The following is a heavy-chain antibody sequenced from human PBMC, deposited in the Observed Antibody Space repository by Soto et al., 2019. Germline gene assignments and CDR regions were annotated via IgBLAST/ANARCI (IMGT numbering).Heavy chain of an antibody. V-gene: IGHV3-33*01. CDR1: GFTVSSYG. CDR2: IWFDGINK. CDR3: ARGGRGYSSTWYQDY. J-gene: IGHJ4*02. Sequence: GGSLRLSCGASGFTVSSYGMHWVRQAPGKGLEWVAVIWFDGINKYYTDSVKGRFTISRDNSNNTLYLKMSSLRAEDTAVYYYARGGRGYSSTWYQDYWGQGTLVTVSS. D-gene: IGHD6-13*01.